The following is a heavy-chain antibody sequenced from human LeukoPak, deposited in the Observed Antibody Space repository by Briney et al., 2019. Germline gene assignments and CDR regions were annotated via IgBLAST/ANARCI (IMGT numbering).Heavy chain of an antibody. CDR2: ISSSSSYI. CDR3: ARAKTPYSSSWYLPY. D-gene: IGHD6-13*01. CDR1: GFTFSSYS. Sequence: PGGSLRLSCAASGFTFSSYSMNWVRQAPGKGLEWVSSISSSSSYIYYADSVKGRFTISRDNAKNSLYLQMNSLRAEDTAVYYCARAKTPYSSSWYLPYWGQGTLVTVSS. V-gene: IGHV3-21*04. J-gene: IGHJ4*02.